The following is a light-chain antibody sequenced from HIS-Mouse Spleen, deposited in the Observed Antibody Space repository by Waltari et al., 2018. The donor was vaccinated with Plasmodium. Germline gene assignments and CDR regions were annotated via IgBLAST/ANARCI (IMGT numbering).Light chain of an antibody. Sequence: QSALTQPAPVSGSPGQSITTSCTGTSSDLGSYNLVSWYKQHPGKAPKLMIYEGSKRPSGFSNRFSGSKSGNTASLTISGLEAEDDADYYCCSYAGSSTWVFGGGTKLTVL. CDR3: CSYAGSSTWV. V-gene: IGLV2-23*01. J-gene: IGLJ3*02. CDR1: SSDLGSYNL. CDR2: EGS.